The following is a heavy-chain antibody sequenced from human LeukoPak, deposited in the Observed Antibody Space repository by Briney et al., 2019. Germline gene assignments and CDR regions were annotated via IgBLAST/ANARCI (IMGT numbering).Heavy chain of an antibody. J-gene: IGHJ4*02. Sequence: ASVTVSCKASGYTFISYYMHWVRQAPGQGLEWMGIINPSGGSTSYAQKFQGRVTMTRDTSTSTVYMELSSLRSEDTAVYYCARTQQLGFFDYWGQGTLVTVSA. CDR2: INPSGGST. V-gene: IGHV1-46*01. CDR3: ARTQQLGFFDY. D-gene: IGHD6-13*01. CDR1: GYTFISYY.